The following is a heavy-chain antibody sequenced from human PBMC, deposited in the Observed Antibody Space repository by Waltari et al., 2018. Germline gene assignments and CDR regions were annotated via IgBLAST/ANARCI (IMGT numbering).Heavy chain of an antibody. CDR2: LYHSGSG. Sequence: QVQLQESGPGLVKPSETLFLTCAVSGYSISGNYYWGWIRQPPGKGLEWIGSLYHSGSGYYNPSLQSRVTISVDTSKNQFSLKLSSVTAADTAVYYCAGQRYSYGPYYFDYWGQGTLVTVSS. V-gene: IGHV4-38-2*01. J-gene: IGHJ4*02. CDR1: GYSISGNYY. D-gene: IGHD5-18*01. CDR3: AGQRYSYGPYYFDY.